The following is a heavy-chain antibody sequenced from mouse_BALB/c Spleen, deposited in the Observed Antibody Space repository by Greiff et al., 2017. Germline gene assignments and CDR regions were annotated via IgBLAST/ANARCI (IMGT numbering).Heavy chain of an antibody. Sequence: EVQRVESGGGLVKPGGSLKLSCAASGFTFSSYAMSWVRQTPEKRLEWVATISSGGSYTYYPDSVKGRFTISRDNAKNTLYLQMSSLRSEDTAMYYCARRGNDAWFAYWGQGTLVTVSA. CDR1: GFTFSSYA. CDR3: ARRGNDAWFAY. D-gene: IGHD2-12*01. CDR2: ISSGGSYT. V-gene: IGHV5-9-3*01. J-gene: IGHJ3*01.